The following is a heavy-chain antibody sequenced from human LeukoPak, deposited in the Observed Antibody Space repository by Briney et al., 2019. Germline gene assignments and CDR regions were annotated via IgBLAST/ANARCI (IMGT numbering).Heavy chain of an antibody. J-gene: IGHJ4*02. CDR1: GGSFSSYA. Sequence: ASVKVSCKASGGSFSSYAISWVRQAPGQGLEWMGRIIPILGIANYAQKFQGRVTITADKSTSTAYMELSSLRSEDTAVYYCARDSDDSSGYYGYWGQGTLVTVSS. V-gene: IGHV1-69*04. CDR2: IIPILGIA. CDR3: ARDSDDSSGYYGY. D-gene: IGHD3-22*01.